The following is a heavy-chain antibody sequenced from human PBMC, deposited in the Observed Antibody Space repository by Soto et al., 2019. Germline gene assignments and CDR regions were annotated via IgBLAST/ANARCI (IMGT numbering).Heavy chain of an antibody. CDR1: GFTFDDYA. Sequence: SLRLSCAASGFTFDDYAMHWVRQAPGKGLEWVSGISWNSGSIGYADSVKGRFTISRDNAKNSLYLQMNSLRAEDTALYYCAKDLTPRYCSGGSCYSTLDAFDIWGQGTMVTVSS. CDR2: ISWNSGSI. J-gene: IGHJ3*02. CDR3: AKDLTPRYCSGGSCYSTLDAFDI. V-gene: IGHV3-9*01. D-gene: IGHD2-15*01.